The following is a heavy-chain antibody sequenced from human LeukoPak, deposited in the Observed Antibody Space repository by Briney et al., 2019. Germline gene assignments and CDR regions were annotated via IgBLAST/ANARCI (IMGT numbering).Heavy chain of an antibody. CDR1: GGSFSGYY. D-gene: IGHD3-10*01. CDR3: ARGPRERITYYYGSGSYYF. J-gene: IGHJ4*02. Sequence: SETLSLTCAVYGGSFSGYYWSWIRQPPGKGLKGIGEIKHSGSTNYNPSLKSRVTISVDTSKNQFSLKLSSVTAADTAVYYCARGPRERITYYYGSGSYYFWGQGTLVTVSS. V-gene: IGHV4-34*01. CDR2: IKHSGST.